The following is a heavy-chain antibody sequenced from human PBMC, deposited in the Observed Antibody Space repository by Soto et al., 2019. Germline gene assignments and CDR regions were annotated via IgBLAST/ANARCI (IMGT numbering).Heavy chain of an antibody. V-gene: IGHV4-59*01. CDR2: IYYSGST. Sequence: KTSETLSLTCTVSGGSISSYYWSWIRQPPGKGLEWIGYIYYSGSTNYNPSLKSRVTISVDTSKNQFSLKLSSVTAADTAVYYCARDLMVGWFDPWGQGTLVTVSS. CDR3: ARDLMVGWFDP. CDR1: GGSISSYY. D-gene: IGHD3-10*01. J-gene: IGHJ5*02.